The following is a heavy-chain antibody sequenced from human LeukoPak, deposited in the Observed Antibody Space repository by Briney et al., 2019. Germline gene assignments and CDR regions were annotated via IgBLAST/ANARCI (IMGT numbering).Heavy chain of an antibody. CDR1: GGSFSDYY. V-gene: IGHV4-34*01. Sequence: SETLSLTCAVYGGSFSDYYWSWIRQPPGKGLEWIGEINHSGSTNYNPSLKSRVTMSVDKSKNQFSLKLSSVTAADTAVYYCAREISVTDNWFDPWGQGTLVTVSS. CDR3: AREISVTDNWFDP. CDR2: INHSGST. D-gene: IGHD2-21*02. J-gene: IGHJ5*02.